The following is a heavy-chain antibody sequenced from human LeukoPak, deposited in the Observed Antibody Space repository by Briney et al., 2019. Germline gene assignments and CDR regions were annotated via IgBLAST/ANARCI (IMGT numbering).Heavy chain of an antibody. D-gene: IGHD4-11*01. CDR2: IIPILGIA. J-gene: IGHJ1*01. CDR1: GGTFSSYA. V-gene: IGHV1-69*04. CDR3: ARDKAVTTELTQYFQH. Sequence: SVKVSCKASGGTFSSYAISWVRQAPGQGLEWMGRIIPILGIANYAQKFQGRVTITADKSTSTAYMELSSLRSEDTAVYYCARDKAVTTELTQYFQHWGQGTLVTVSS.